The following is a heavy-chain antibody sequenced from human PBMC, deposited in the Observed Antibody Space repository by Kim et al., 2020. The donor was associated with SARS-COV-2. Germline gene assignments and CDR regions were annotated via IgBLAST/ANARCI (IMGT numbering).Heavy chain of an antibody. D-gene: IGHD6-19*01. CDR1: GGSISSSSYY. Sequence: SETLSLTCTVSGGSISSSSYYWGWIRQPPGKGLEWIGSIYYSGSTYYNPSLKSRVTISVDTSKNQFSLKLSSVTAADTAVYYCAIIAYSSGWLTPSDYWGQGTLVTVSS. V-gene: IGHV4-39*01. CDR3: AIIAYSSGWLTPSDY. J-gene: IGHJ4*02. CDR2: IYYSGST.